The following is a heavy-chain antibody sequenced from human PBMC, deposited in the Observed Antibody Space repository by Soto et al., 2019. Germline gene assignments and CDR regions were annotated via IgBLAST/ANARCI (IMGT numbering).Heavy chain of an antibody. J-gene: IGHJ4*01. CDR1: GFTFSSYA. Sequence: QVQLVESGGGVVQPGRSLRLSCAASGFTFSSYAMHWVRQAPGKGLEWVAVISYDGSNKYYADSVKGRFTISRDNSKNTLYLQMDSLRPEDTAVYYCAKEVAVAGDLDYWGHGTLVTVSS. D-gene: IGHD6-19*01. CDR2: ISYDGSNK. V-gene: IGHV3-30-3*01. CDR3: AKEVAVAGDLDY.